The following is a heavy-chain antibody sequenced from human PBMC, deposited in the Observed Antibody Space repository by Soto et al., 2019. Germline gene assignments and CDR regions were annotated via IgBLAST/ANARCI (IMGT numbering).Heavy chain of an antibody. Sequence: SETLSLTCAVYGGSFSGYYWSWIRQPPGKGLEWIGEINHSGSTNYNPSLKSRVTISVDTSKNQFSLKLSSVTAADTAVYYCARNLRGYSGYVSPYYYMDVWGKGTTVTVSS. V-gene: IGHV4-34*01. CDR3: ARNLRGYSGYVSPYYYMDV. D-gene: IGHD5-12*01. CDR1: GGSFSGYY. J-gene: IGHJ6*03. CDR2: INHSGST.